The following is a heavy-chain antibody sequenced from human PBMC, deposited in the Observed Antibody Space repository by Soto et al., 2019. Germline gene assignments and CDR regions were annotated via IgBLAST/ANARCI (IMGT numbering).Heavy chain of an antibody. J-gene: IGHJ4*02. Sequence: GVPVEAFSEASGYTFTSYFMRSVRQAPGQGLEWMGIINPSGGSTSYAQKFQGRVTMTRDTSTSTVYMELSSLRSEDTAVYYCARDRPPLYSSYLEFDYWGQGTLVTVSS. D-gene: IGHD6-6*01. CDR3: ARDRPPLYSSYLEFDY. V-gene: IGHV1-46*01. CDR2: INPSGGST. CDR1: GYTFTSYF.